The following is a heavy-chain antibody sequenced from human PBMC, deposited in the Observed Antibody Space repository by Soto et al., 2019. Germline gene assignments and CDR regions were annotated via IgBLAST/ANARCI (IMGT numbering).Heavy chain of an antibody. CDR3: AKQIKSRAYFYPMAV. Sequence: PGGSLRLSCAGSGFTFSAYGMSWVRQTPGKGLEWVSSISGTSGITYYADSVKGRFTISRDNSKNTLYLHMNSLRAEDTAVYYCAKQIKSRAYFYPMAVWGQGTTVTVSS. J-gene: IGHJ6*02. CDR1: GFTFSAYG. CDR2: ISGTSGIT. D-gene: IGHD6-13*01. V-gene: IGHV3-23*01.